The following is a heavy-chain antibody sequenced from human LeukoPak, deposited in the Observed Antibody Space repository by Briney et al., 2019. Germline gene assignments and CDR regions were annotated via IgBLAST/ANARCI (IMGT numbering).Heavy chain of an antibody. Sequence: PSETLSLTCTVSGYSISSGYYWGWIRQPPGKALEWVGSVFYSGTTYYNPSLKSRVTISVDTSKNQFSLKLSSVTAADTAVYYCARASTDLMVRGVIAYWGQGTLVTVSS. J-gene: IGHJ4*02. CDR2: VFYSGTT. D-gene: IGHD3-10*01. CDR3: ARASTDLMVRGVIAY. CDR1: GYSISSGYY. V-gene: IGHV4-38-2*02.